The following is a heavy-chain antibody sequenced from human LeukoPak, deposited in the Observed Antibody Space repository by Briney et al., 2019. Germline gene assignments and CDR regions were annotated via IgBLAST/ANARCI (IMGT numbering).Heavy chain of an antibody. CDR3: ARGSSSGAYYFDY. CDR2: LNPSGGST. CDR1: GYTFSSFY. Sequence: ASVTVSCTASGYTFSSFYMNWVRQAPGQGLEWMGILNPSGGSTRYAQKFQGRVTMTRDTSTSTVYMELSSLRSEDTAVYYCARGSSSGAYYFDYWGQGALVTVSS. J-gene: IGHJ4*02. D-gene: IGHD3-22*01. V-gene: IGHV1-46*01.